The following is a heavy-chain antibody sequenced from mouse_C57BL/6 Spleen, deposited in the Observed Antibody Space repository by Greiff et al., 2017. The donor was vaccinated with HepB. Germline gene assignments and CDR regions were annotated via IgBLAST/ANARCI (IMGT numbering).Heavy chain of an antibody. D-gene: IGHD2-4*01. J-gene: IGHJ2*01. CDR1: GFTFSSYA. Sequence: EVQRVESGEGLVKPGGSLKLSCAASGFTFSSYAMSWVRQTPEKRLEWVAYISSGGDYIYYADTVKGRFTISRDNARNTLYLQMSSLKSEDTAMYYCTREQGNYDGNYFDYWGPGTTLTVSS. V-gene: IGHV5-9-1*02. CDR3: TREQGNYDGNYFDY. CDR2: ISSGGDYI.